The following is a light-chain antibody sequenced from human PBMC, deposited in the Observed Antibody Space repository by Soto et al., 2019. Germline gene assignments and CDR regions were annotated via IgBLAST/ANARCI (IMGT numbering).Light chain of an antibody. Sequence: QSALTQPASVSGSPGRSITISCTGTSSDVGGYDAVSWYQHHPGKAPKLMIYDVSNRPTGVSNRFSGSKSGNTASLTISGLQAEDEADYYCNSHTSRNLVLFGGGTKLTVL. CDR2: DVS. CDR1: SSDVGGYDA. J-gene: IGLJ2*01. V-gene: IGLV2-14*03. CDR3: NSHTSRNLVL.